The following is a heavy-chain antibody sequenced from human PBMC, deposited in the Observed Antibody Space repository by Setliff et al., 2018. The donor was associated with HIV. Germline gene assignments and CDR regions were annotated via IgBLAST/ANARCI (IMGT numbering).Heavy chain of an antibody. CDR1: GVSINTYY. CDR2: FHYTAGT. J-gene: IGHJ3*02. D-gene: IGHD3-16*01. V-gene: IGHV4-59*01. Sequence: PSETLSLTCSVSGVSINTYYWNWVRQSGTGLEGMGYFHYTAGTSYNPSLTRRVTISADTSKNQFSLNMTSVTAAHTAVYSCARKIYGGAFEIWGLGTMVTVSS. CDR3: ARKIYGGAFEI.